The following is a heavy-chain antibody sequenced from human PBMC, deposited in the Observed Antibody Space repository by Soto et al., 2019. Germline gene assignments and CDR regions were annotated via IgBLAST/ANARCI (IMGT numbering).Heavy chain of an antibody. CDR3: ARPSSSVVVTAKVYYGMDV. V-gene: IGHV4-39*01. J-gene: IGHJ6*02. CDR1: GGSISSSSYC. D-gene: IGHD2-21*02. Sequence: PSETLSLTCTVSGGSISSSSYCWGWIRQPPGKGLEWIGSIYYSGSTYYNPSLKSRVTISVDTSKNQFSLKLSSVTAADTAVYYCARPSSSVVVTAKVYYGMDVWGQGTTVTVSS. CDR2: IYYSGST.